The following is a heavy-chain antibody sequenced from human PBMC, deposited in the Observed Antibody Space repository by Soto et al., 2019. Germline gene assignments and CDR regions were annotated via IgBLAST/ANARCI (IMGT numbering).Heavy chain of an antibody. D-gene: IGHD5-12*01. CDR3: ARDLGSGYDPGDY. Sequence: QVQLVQSGAGVKKPGSSVKVSCKASGGTFNSYVFNWVRQAPGQGLEWMGGIISIFGTPNYGQKFQGRVTITADESTSTRFMELSSLTSEDTAICYCARDLGSGYDPGDYWGQGTRATVSS. J-gene: IGHJ4*02. V-gene: IGHV1-69*12. CDR2: IISIFGTP. CDR1: GGTFNSYV.